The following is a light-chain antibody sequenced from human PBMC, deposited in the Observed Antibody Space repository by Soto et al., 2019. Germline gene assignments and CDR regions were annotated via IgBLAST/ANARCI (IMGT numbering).Light chain of an antibody. CDR2: LNSDGSH. V-gene: IGLV4-69*02. CDR3: QTWGTGIGV. J-gene: IGLJ3*02. CDR1: SGHSSYA. Sequence: QPVLTQSPSASASLGASVKLTCTLSSGHSSYAIAWHQQQPEKGPRYLMNLNSDGSHSKGDGISDRFSGSSSGAERYLTISSLQSEDEADYYCQTWGTGIGVFGGGTKVTVL.